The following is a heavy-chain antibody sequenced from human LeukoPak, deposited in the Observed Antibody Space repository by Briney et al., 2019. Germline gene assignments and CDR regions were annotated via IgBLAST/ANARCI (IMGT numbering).Heavy chain of an antibody. V-gene: IGHV1-2*02. Sequence: ASVKVSCKASGYTFSGYYMHWVRQAPGQGLEWMGWINPNSGGTNYAQNVQGRVTMTRDTAISTAYMELSRLRSDDTAVYYCASDYYGSANDAFDIWGQGTMVTVSS. D-gene: IGHD3-10*01. CDR3: ASDYYGSANDAFDI. J-gene: IGHJ3*02. CDR2: INPNSGGT. CDR1: GYTFSGYY.